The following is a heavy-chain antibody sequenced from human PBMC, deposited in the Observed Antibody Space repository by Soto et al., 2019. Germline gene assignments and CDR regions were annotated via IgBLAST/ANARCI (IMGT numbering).Heavy chain of an antibody. V-gene: IGHV4-39*01. CDR3: ARQGSYDFWSGYKGFGY. CDR1: GGSISSSSYY. Sequence: KPSETLSLTCTVSGGSISSSSYYWGRIHQPPGKGLEWIGSIYYSGSTYYNPSLKSRVTISVDTSKNQFSLKLSSVTAADTAVYYCARQGSYDFWSGYKGFGYWGQGTLVTVSS. J-gene: IGHJ4*02. CDR2: IYYSGST. D-gene: IGHD3-3*01.